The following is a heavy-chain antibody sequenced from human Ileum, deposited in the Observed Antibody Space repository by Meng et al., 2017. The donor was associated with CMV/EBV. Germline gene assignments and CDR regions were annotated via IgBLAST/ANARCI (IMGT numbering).Heavy chain of an antibody. J-gene: IGHJ6*02. V-gene: IGHV3-48*03. D-gene: IGHD2/OR15-2a*01. CDR1: GFTFSSYE. Sequence: GGSLRLSCAASGFTFSSYEMNWVRQAPGKGLEWVSYISSSGSTIYYADSVKGRFTISRDNAKNSLYLQMTSLSAEDTGVYYCARDSNRSGRNYYYGLDVWGQGTTVTVSS. CDR3: ARDSNRSGRNYYYGLDV. CDR2: ISSSGSTI.